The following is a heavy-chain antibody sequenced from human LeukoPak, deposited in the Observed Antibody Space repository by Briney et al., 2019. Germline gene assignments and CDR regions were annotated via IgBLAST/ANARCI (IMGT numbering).Heavy chain of an antibody. D-gene: IGHD1-26*01. CDR3: ARQVGATTFDY. CDR1: GGSISSYY. J-gene: IGHJ4*02. Sequence: SETLSLTCTVSGGSISSYYWSWMRQPPGKGLEWIGYIYSSGSPNYNPSLKSRVAISVDTSKNQFSLKLSSVTAADTAVYYCARQVGATTFDYWGQGTLVTVSS. CDR2: IYSSGSP. V-gene: IGHV4-59*01.